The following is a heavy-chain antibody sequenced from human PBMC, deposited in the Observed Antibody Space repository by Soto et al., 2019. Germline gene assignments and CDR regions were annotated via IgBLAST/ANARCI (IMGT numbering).Heavy chain of an antibody. CDR3: ATDLFPDYADAWVTFRPADY. CDR1: GYTLTELS. D-gene: IGHD3-16*02. V-gene: IGHV1-24*01. CDR2: FDAEDGAA. J-gene: IGHJ4*02. Sequence: QVELVQSGAEVKKPGASVKVSCKVSGYTLTELSMHWVRQAPGKGLEWMGVFDAEDGAAYYAQNFQGRVTMTVDTSTDTAYMEVTSLRSEDTAVYYCATDLFPDYADAWVTFRPADYWGQGTQVTVSS.